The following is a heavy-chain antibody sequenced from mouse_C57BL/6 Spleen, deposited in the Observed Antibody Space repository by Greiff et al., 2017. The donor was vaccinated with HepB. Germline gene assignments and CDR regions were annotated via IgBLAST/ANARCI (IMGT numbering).Heavy chain of an antibody. D-gene: IGHD1-2*01. Sequence: QVQLKQSGAELVRPGSSVKLSCKASGYTFTSYWMDWVKQRPGQGLEWIGNIYPSDSETHYNQKFKDKATLTVDKSSSTAYMQLSSLTSEDSAVYYCARGGGTAFAYWGQVTLVTVSA. CDR3: ARGGGTAFAY. J-gene: IGHJ3*01. CDR2: IYPSDSET. V-gene: IGHV1-61*01. CDR1: GYTFTSYW.